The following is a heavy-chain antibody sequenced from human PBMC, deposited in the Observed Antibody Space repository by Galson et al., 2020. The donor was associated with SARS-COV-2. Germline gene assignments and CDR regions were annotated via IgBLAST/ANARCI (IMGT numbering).Heavy chain of an antibody. Sequence: GGSLRLSCAASGFSFSDYWMHWVRQVPGEGLEWVSRIYGDGDGTHTSYAASVNGRFTISRDNAKNTVYLQMNSLRAEDTAVYYCVRDVTMSDTGPHFDSWGRGTLVTLSS. CDR2: IYGDGDGTHT. J-gene: IGHJ4*02. V-gene: IGHV3-74*01. D-gene: IGHD2-2*02. CDR3: VRDVTMSDTGPHFDS. CDR1: GFSFSDYW.